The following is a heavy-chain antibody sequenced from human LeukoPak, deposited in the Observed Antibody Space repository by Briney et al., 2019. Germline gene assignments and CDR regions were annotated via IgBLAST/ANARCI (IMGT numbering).Heavy chain of an antibody. Sequence: GGSLRLSCAASGFTFISYTMHWVRQAPGKGLESVSYISSSSSTIYYADSVKGRFTISRDNAKNTLYLEMNSLRVEDTAVYYCATWTPGRLDYWGQGTLVTVSS. CDR1: GFTFISYT. V-gene: IGHV3-48*04. J-gene: IGHJ4*02. CDR3: ATWTPGRLDY. D-gene: IGHD1-1*01. CDR2: ISSSSSTI.